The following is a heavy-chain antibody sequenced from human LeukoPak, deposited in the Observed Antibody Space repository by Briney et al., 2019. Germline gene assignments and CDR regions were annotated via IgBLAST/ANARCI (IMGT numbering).Heavy chain of an antibody. V-gene: IGHV1-18*01. CDR2: ISAYNGNT. D-gene: IGHD4-17*01. CDR3: ARDLLGTTVTTGDFDY. J-gene: IGHJ4*02. Sequence: ASVKVSCKASGYTFTSYGISWVRQAPGQGLEWMGWISAYNGNTNYAQKLQGRVTMTTDTSTSTAYMELRSLRSDDTAVYYCARDLLGTTVTTGDFDYWGQGTLVTVSS. CDR1: GYTFTSYG.